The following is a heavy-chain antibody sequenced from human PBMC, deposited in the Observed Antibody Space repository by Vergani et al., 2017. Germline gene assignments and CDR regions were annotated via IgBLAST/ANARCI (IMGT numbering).Heavy chain of an antibody. V-gene: IGHV1-2*04. J-gene: IGHJ4*02. CDR3: ARSSPENIDY. CDR1: GYTFTSYY. Sequence: QVQLVQSGAEVKKPGASVKVSCKASGYTFTSYYMHWVRPAPGQGLEWMGIINPNSGGTNYAQKFQGWVTITRDTSASTAYMELSSLRSEDTAVYYCARSSPENIDYWGQGTLVTVSS. D-gene: IGHD1/OR15-1a*01. CDR2: INPNSGGT.